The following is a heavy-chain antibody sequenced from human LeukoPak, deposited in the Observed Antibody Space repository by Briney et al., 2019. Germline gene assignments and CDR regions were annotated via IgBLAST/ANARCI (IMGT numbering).Heavy chain of an antibody. CDR2: IYYSGTT. CDR1: GGSISSSSYY. Sequence: PSETLSLTCTVPGGSISSSSYYWDWIRQPPGKGLEWIGTIYYSGTTYYNPSLKSRVTISVDTSRNQFSLKLSSVTATDTAVYYCARMIGDDAFDIWGQGTMVTVSS. CDR3: ARMIGDDAFDI. V-gene: IGHV4-39*01. J-gene: IGHJ3*02. D-gene: IGHD3-22*01.